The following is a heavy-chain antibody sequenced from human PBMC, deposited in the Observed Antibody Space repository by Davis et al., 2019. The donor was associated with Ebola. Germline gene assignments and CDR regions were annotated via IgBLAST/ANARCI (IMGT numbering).Heavy chain of an antibody. D-gene: IGHD1-26*01. J-gene: IGHJ4*02. CDR1: RFTFSDYV. V-gene: IGHV3-23*01. CDR3: TKYSVGITRSFDY. Sequence: GESLKISCAASRFTFSDYVLNWVRQAPGKGLEWVSTISVDSGTTHYADSVKGRFTISRDNSKSTLFLQMNSLRDDDTAIYDCTKYSVGITRSFDYWGQGTLVTVSS. CDR2: ISVDSGTT.